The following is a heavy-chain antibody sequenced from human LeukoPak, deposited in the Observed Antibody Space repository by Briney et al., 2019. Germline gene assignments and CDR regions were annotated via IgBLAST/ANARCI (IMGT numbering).Heavy chain of an antibody. D-gene: IGHD3-16*01. CDR2: IYSGGST. V-gene: IGHV3-53*01. CDR1: GFTVSSNY. Sequence: GGSLRLSCAASGFTVSSNYMRWVRQAPGKGLEWVSVIYSGGSTYCGESVKGRFTISRDNSKNTVYLQMNALRAEDSAVYYCARGTVWRLGSYGLDVWGQGTTVTVSS. CDR3: ARGTVWRLGSYGLDV. J-gene: IGHJ6*02.